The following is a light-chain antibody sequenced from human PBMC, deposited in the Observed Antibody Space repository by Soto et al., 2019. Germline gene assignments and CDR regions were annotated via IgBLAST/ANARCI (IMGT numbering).Light chain of an antibody. CDR1: QSLLHTDGKTY. J-gene: IGKJ5*01. Sequence: VVMTQSTLSLHVTLGQPASISCKTSQSLLHTDGKTYLYWYLQKPGQPPQLLIYGDSNRFSGVPDRFSGSGSGTNFTLKISRVQAEDVGLYYCMQGIQLPNTFGQGRLLEI. CDR2: GDS. CDR3: MQGIQLPNT. V-gene: IGKV2D-29*01.